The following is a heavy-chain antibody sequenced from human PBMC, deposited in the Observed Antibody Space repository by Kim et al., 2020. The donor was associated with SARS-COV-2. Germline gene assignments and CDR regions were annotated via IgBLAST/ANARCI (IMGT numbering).Heavy chain of an antibody. J-gene: IGHJ2*01. Sequence: SETLSLTCTVSGGSISSYYWSWIRQPPGKGLEWIGYIYYSGSTNYNPSLKSRVTISVDTSKNQFSLKLSSVTAADTAVYYCARGGDSSGYYSSGPARIYWYFDLWGRGTLVTVSS. CDR2: IYYSGST. V-gene: IGHV4-59*13. CDR3: ARGGDSSGYYSSGPARIYWYFDL. D-gene: IGHD3-22*01. CDR1: GGSISSYY.